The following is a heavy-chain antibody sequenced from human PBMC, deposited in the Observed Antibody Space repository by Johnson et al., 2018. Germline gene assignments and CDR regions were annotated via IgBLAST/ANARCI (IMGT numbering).Heavy chain of an antibody. J-gene: IGHJ6*03. D-gene: IGHD6-13*01. CDR3: AKRFMQQLGFYYYYYMDV. V-gene: IGHV3-30-3*02. CDR1: GFPFSSYA. Sequence: VQLVETGGGVVQPGRSLRLSCAASGFPFSSYAMHWVRQAPGKGLEWVAVISYDGSNKYYADSVKGRFTISRDNSKNTLYLQMNSLRAEETAVYYWAKRFMQQLGFYYYYYMDVWGKGTTVTV. CDR2: ISYDGSNK.